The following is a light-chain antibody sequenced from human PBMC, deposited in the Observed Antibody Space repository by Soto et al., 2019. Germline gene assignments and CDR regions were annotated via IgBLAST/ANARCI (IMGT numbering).Light chain of an antibody. J-gene: IGLJ1*01. CDR1: SSDVGAYNW. CDR2: DVS. Sequence: QSVLTQPASVSGSPGQSIAISCTGTSSDVGAYNWVSWYQQHPGKAPQLMIYDVSNRPSGVSNRFSGSKSGNTASLTISGLQAEDEADYYCSSYTRTNTYLFGTGTKVTVL. CDR3: SSYTRTNTYL. V-gene: IGLV2-14*01.